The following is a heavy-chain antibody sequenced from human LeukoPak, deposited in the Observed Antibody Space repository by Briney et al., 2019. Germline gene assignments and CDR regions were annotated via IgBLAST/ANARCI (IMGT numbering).Heavy chain of an antibody. CDR1: GGSISSISYY. CDR3: SRESGAFCPFGY. Sequence: SETLSLTCSVSGGSISSISYYWGWIRRPPGKGLEWIASIYYSGTTHYNPSLSSRVTMSADKSRNQLSLKLTSVTAADTAIYYCSRESGAFCPFGYWGQGTLVIVPP. V-gene: IGHV4-39*07. D-gene: IGHD1-26*01. J-gene: IGHJ4*02. CDR2: IYYSGTT.